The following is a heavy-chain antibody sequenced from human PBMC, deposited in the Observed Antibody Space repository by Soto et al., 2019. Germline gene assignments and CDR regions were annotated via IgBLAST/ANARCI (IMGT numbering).Heavy chain of an antibody. D-gene: IGHD3-3*01. J-gene: IGHJ3*02. CDR3: ARDRYPSDFWSGYYGDAFDI. Sequence: GGSLRLSCAASGFTFSDYYMSWIRQAPGKGLEWVSYISSSGSTIYYADSVKGRFTISRDNAKNSLYLQMNSLRAEDTAVYYCARDRYPSDFWSGYYGDAFDIWGQGTMVTVSS. CDR1: GFTFSDYY. V-gene: IGHV3-11*01. CDR2: ISSSGSTI.